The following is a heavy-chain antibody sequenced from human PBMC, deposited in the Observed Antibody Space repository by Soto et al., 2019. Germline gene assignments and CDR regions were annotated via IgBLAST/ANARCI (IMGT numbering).Heavy chain of an antibody. CDR3: ARGYDSFDY. V-gene: IGHV3-21*04. Sequence: EVQLVESGGGLVKPGGSLRLSCAASGFTFSSYTMNWVRQAPGKGLEWVSSISSSSNYIYYTDSVKGRFTISRDNAKKSLYLQMNSLRAEDTAVYYCARGYDSFDYWGQGTLVTVSS. CDR1: GFTFSSYT. CDR2: ISSSSNYI. D-gene: IGHD3-22*01. J-gene: IGHJ4*02.